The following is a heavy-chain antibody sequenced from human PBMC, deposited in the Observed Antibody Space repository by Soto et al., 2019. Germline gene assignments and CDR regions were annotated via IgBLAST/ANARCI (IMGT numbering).Heavy chain of an antibody. D-gene: IGHD2-8*01. V-gene: IGHV3-33*01. CDR2: IWYDGSNK. Sequence: GGSLRLSCAASGSSFSTYGMHWVRQAPGKGLEWVAVIWYDGSNKYYADSVKGRFTISRDNSKNTLYLQMNGLRTEDTAVYYCASEAMAKRAFDIWGQGTLVTVSS. CDR3: ASEAMAKRAFDI. CDR1: GSSFSTYG. J-gene: IGHJ3*02.